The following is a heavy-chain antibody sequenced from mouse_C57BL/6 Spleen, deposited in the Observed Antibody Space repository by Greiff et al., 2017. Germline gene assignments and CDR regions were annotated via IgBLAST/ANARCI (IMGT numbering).Heavy chain of an antibody. CDR1: GYTFTDYY. Sequence: EVQLQQSGPELVKPGASVKISCKASGYTFTDYYMNWVKQSHGKSLEWIGDINPNNGGTSYNQKFKGKATLTVDKSSSTAYMELRSLSSEDSAVYYCAREDGNLFAYWGQGTLVTVSA. V-gene: IGHV1-26*01. J-gene: IGHJ3*01. CDR3: AREDGNLFAY. D-gene: IGHD2-1*01. CDR2: INPNNGGT.